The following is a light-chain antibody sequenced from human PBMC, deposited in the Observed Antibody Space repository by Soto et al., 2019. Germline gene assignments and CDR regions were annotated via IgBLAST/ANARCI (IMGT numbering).Light chain of an antibody. CDR1: QTVSRY. Sequence: VLTQTPATLSLSPGERATLSCRASQTVSRYVAWYQQKPGQAPRLLIYDASNRTTSIPARFSGSGSGTDYSLTIISREPDDFAVYYCHQRNSWPFLTFGGGTTVEI. J-gene: IGKJ4*01. CDR3: HQRNSWPFLT. CDR2: DAS. V-gene: IGKV3-11*01.